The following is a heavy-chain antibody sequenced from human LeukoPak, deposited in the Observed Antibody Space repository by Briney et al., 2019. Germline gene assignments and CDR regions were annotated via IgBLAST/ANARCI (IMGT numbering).Heavy chain of an antibody. D-gene: IGHD6-13*01. V-gene: IGHV1-46*01. CDR1: GYTFTSYG. Sequence: GASVKVSCKASGYTFTSYGISWVRQAPGQGLEWMGIINPSGGSTSYAQKFQGRGTMTRDTSTSTVYMELSSLRSEDTAVYYCARGKTLIAAAAQHNYYYYYMDVWGKGTTVTISS. CDR2: INPSGGST. CDR3: ARGKTLIAAAAQHNYYYYYMDV. J-gene: IGHJ6*03.